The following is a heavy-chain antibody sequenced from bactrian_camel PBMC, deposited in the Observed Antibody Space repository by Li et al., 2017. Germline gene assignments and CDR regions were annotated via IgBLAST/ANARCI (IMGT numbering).Heavy chain of an antibody. D-gene: IGHD2*01. CDR2: IESRGTT. CDR1: GLVYPFWS. V-gene: IGHV3S61*01. J-gene: IGHJ4*01. CDR3: ATGGVLVYDGSCSPVRV. Sequence: QLVESGGGSVQAGASLTLSCAASGLVYPFWSMAWFRQAPGKEREGVARIESRGTTEYLDSVKDRFTIFKDNAGKTLYLQMNNLRPEDTAMYYCATGGVLVYDGSCSPVRVWAQGTQVTVS.